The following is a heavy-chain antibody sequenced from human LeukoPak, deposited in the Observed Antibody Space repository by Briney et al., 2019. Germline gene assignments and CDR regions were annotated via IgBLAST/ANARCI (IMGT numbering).Heavy chain of an antibody. CDR2: TSYNGNNK. Sequence: GGSLRLSCVASGFTFSSYAMHWVRQAPGKGLEWVAGTSYNGNNKFYADSVKGRFSISRDNSKSTLYLQMNSLRAEDTAVYYCAKDQRSSGSYLSGAFDIWGQGTMVTVPS. CDR3: AKDQRSSGSYLSGAFDI. V-gene: IGHV3-30*04. D-gene: IGHD3-10*01. J-gene: IGHJ3*02. CDR1: GFTFSSYA.